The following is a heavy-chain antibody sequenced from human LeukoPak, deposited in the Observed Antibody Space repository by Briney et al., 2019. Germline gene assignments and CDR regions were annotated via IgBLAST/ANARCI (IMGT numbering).Heavy chain of an antibody. D-gene: IGHD3-3*01. Sequence: KPSETLSLTCTVSGGSISSYYWSWIRQPPGKPLGWIGNIYYSGSTYYNPSLKSRATISVDRSKNQFSLSLISATAADTAMYYCATSPYFGVVSYWGQGTLVTVSS. CDR3: ATSPYFGVVSY. V-gene: IGHV4-59*01. CDR2: IYYSGST. CDR1: GGSISSYY. J-gene: IGHJ4*02.